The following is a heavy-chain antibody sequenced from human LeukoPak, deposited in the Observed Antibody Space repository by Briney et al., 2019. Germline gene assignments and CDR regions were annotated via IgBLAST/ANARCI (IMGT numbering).Heavy chain of an antibody. CDR2: IYYTGNT. Sequence: SSETLSLTCTVSGGSISSGDYYWRWIRQPPGKGLEWIGHIYYTGNTFYNPSLKSRVTISVDTSKDQFSLRLSSVTAADTAVYYCARRSGSYSSRWFDPWGQGTLVTVSS. J-gene: IGHJ5*02. CDR3: ARRSGSYSSRWFDP. V-gene: IGHV4-39*01. D-gene: IGHD1-26*01. CDR1: GGSISSGDYY.